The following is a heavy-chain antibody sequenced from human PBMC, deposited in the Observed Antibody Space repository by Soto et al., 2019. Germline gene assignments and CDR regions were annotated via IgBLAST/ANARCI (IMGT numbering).Heavy chain of an antibody. CDR1: GGTFSSYA. D-gene: IGHD2-8*01. CDR2: IIPNSGGT. V-gene: IGHV1-2*04. CDR3: ARDGVYCTNGVCLDY. Sequence: QVQLVQSGAEVKKPGSSVKVSCKASGGTFSSYAISWVRQAPGQGLEWMGGIIPNSGGTNYAQKFQGWVTMTRDTSISTAYMELSRLRSDDTAVYYCARDGVYCTNGVCLDYWGQGTLVTVSS. J-gene: IGHJ4*02.